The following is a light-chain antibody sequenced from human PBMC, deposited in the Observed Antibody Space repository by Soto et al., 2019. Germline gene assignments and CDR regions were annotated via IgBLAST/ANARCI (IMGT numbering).Light chain of an antibody. Sequence: EIVLTQSPATLSLSPGERATLSCRASQSVSSYLAWYQQKPGQAPRLLIYDASNRATGIPAGFSGSGSGTDFTLTISSLETEDFAVYYCQQRSNWPWTFGQGTKVDIK. CDR2: DAS. CDR3: QQRSNWPWT. J-gene: IGKJ1*01. CDR1: QSVSSY. V-gene: IGKV3-11*01.